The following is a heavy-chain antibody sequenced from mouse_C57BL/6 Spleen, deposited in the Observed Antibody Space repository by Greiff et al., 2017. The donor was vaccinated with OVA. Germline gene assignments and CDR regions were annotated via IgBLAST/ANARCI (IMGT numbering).Heavy chain of an antibody. CDR1: GFTFSSYA. Sequence: EVKLVESGGGLVKPGGSLKLSCAASGFTFSSYAMSWVRQTPEKRLEWVATISDGGSYTYYPDNVKGRFTISRDNANHNLYLQMSHLKSEDTAMYYCARDLLPEVFDYGCQGTTLTVSS. V-gene: IGHV5-4*01. CDR3: ARDLLPEVFDY. J-gene: IGHJ2*01. CDR2: ISDGGSYT. D-gene: IGHD2-1*01.